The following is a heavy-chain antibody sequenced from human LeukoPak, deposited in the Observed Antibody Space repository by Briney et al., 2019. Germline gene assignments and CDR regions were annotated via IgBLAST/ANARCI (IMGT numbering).Heavy chain of an antibody. V-gene: IGHV3-48*02. CDR2: ISSSSVTT. D-gene: IGHD6-19*01. CDR3: ARGSLRSGPLIGY. J-gene: IGHJ4*02. CDR1: GFIFSHFS. Sequence: AGGSLRLSCAASGFIFSHFSMNWVRQAPGEGLEWLSYISSSSVTTYYTDSVKGRFTVSRDNAKESLNLQMNSLREEDTAVYYCARGSLRSGPLIGYWGQGTLVTVSS.